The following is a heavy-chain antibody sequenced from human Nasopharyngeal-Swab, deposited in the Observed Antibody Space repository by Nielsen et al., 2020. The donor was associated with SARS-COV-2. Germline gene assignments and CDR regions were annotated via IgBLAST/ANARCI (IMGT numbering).Heavy chain of an antibody. J-gene: IGHJ5*02. CDR2: ISHNSGT. CDR3: AKEGATGWFDP. V-gene: IGHV4-34*11. CDR1: GGSFSGSY. Sequence: SETLSLTCAVYGGSFSGSYWGWIRQPPGKGLEWIGYISHNSGTSYTPSLKSRVTMFMETSKNQFSLGLKSVTAADTAVYYCAKEGATGWFDPCGQGTLVTVSS.